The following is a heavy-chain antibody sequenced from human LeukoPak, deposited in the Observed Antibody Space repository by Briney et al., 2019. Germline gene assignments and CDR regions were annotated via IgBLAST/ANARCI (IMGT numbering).Heavy chain of an antibody. CDR3: ARATGYYGSGSIAY. D-gene: IGHD3-10*01. V-gene: IGHV4-39*07. J-gene: IGHJ4*02. CDR1: GGSISSSSYY. Sequence: PSETLSLTCTVSGGSISSSSYYWGWIRQPPGKGLEWIGSIYYSGSTYYNPSLKSRVTISVDTSKNQFSLKLSSVTAADTAVYYCARATGYYGSGSIAYWGQGTLVTVSS. CDR2: IYYSGST.